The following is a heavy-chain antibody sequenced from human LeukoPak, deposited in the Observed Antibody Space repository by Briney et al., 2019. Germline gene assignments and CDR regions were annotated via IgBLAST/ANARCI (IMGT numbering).Heavy chain of an antibody. Sequence: ASVKVSCKASGYTFTSYGISWVRQAPGQGLEWMGWIGAYNGNTNYAQKLQGRVTMTTDTSTSTAYMELRSLRSDDTAVYYCARTTVVTPSFDYWGQGTLVTVSS. D-gene: IGHD4-23*01. CDR1: GYTFTSYG. CDR2: IGAYNGNT. J-gene: IGHJ4*02. V-gene: IGHV1-18*01. CDR3: ARTTVVTPSFDY.